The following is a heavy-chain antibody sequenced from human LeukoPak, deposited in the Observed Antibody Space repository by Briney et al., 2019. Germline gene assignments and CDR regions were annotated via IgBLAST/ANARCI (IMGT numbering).Heavy chain of an antibody. CDR3: ARVMGYYYYMDV. CDR2: IYHSGST. Sequence: SETLSLTCAVSGYSIRSDYYWAWIRHPPGKGLGWIGNIYHSGSTYYNPSLNSRVTISVDTSKNQFSLRLSSVTAADTAVFYCARVMGYYYYMDVWGTGTTVTVSS. D-gene: IGHD3-16*01. J-gene: IGHJ6*03. CDR1: GYSIRSDYY. V-gene: IGHV4-38-2*01.